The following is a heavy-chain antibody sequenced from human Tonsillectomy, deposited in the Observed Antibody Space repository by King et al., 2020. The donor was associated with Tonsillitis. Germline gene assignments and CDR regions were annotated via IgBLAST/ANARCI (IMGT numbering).Heavy chain of an antibody. V-gene: IGHV3-21*01. Sequence: VQLVESGGGLVKPGGSLRLSCAASGFTFSSYIMNWVRQAPGKGLDWVSSISSSSSYIYYADSVKGRFTISRDNAKKSLYLQMNSLRAEDTAVYYCARDAGVYYFDYWGQGTLVTVSS. D-gene: IGHD5/OR15-5a*01. CDR1: GFTFSSYI. CDR2: ISSSSSYI. CDR3: ARDAGVYYFDY. J-gene: IGHJ4*02.